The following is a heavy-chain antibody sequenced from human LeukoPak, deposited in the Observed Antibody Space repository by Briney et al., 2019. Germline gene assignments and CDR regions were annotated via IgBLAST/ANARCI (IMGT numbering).Heavy chain of an antibody. CDR3: ARNNGMDV. CDR1: RFTLSNHW. J-gene: IGHJ6*02. CDR2: VNRDGSET. V-gene: IGHV3-7*03. Sequence: GGSLRLSCAAFRFTLSNHWMTWVRQVPGRGPEWVANVNRDGSETYYLDSVKGRFTISKDNAKNSLYLQMNSLRAEDTALYHCARNNGMDVWGQGTTVIVSS.